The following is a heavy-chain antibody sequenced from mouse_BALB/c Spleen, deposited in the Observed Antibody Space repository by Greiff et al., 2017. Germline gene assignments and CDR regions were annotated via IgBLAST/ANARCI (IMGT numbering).Heavy chain of an antibody. D-gene: IGHD3-1*01. CDR2: IYPGDGDT. CDR3: ARSSGWYFDV. CDR1: GYAFSSSW. J-gene: IGHJ1*01. V-gene: IGHV1-82*01. Sequence: QVQLKESGPELVKPGASVKISCKASGYAFSSSWMNWVKQRPGQGLEWIGRIYPGDGDTNYNGKFKGKATLTADKSSSTAYMQLSSLTSVDSAVYFCARSSGWYFDVWGAGTTVTVSS.